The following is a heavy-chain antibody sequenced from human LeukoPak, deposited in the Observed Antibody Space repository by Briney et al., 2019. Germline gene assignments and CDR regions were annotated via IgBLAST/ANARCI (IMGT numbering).Heavy chain of an antibody. V-gene: IGHV4-34*01. D-gene: IGHD2-2*01. CDR1: GWSFNDYY. CDR2: INARGDT. CDR3: ARGQVPAARGYNWFDP. Sequence: NLSETLSLTCAVYGWSFNDYYWNWIRQPPGQGLEWSGEINARGDTNYNPSLKSRVTISVDTSKKQFSLRLTSMIAADTALYYCARGQVPAARGYNWFDPWGQGTLVTVSS. J-gene: IGHJ5*02.